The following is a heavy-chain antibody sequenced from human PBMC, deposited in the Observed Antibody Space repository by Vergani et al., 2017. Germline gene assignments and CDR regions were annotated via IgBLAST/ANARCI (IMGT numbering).Heavy chain of an antibody. CDR2: ISYDGSNK. CDR1: GFTFSSYA. Sequence: VQLLESGGGLVQPGGSLRLSCAASGFTFSSYAMSWVRQAPGKGLEWVAVISYDGSNKYYADSVKGRFTISRDNSKNTLYLQMNSLRAEDTAVYYCAKADYGDYGAVDYWGQGTLVTVSS. D-gene: IGHD4-17*01. J-gene: IGHJ4*02. CDR3: AKADYGDYGAVDY. V-gene: IGHV3-30*18.